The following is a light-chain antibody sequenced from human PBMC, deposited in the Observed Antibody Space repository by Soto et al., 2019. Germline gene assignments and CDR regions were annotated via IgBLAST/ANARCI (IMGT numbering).Light chain of an antibody. CDR1: SGHSSYA. CDR3: QTWGPGVGV. J-gene: IGLJ1*01. Sequence: QLVLTQSPSASASLGASVKLTCTLSSGHSSYAIAWHQQQPEKGPRYLMKLNSDGSQSKGDGIPDRFSGSSSGAECYLTISSLQSEDEADYYCQTWGPGVGVFGTGTKLTVL. V-gene: IGLV4-69*01. CDR2: LNSDGSQ.